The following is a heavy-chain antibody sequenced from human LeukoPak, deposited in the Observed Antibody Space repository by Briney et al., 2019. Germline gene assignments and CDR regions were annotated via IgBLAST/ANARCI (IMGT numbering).Heavy chain of an antibody. D-gene: IGHD6-19*01. J-gene: IGHJ4*02. Sequence: PGGSLRLSCAASGFTFSSYAMHWVRQAPGKGLEWVAVISYDGSNKYYADSVKGRFTISRDNSKNTLYLQMNSLRAEDTAVYYCARDPISSGWYVDYLGQGTLVTVSS. CDR1: GFTFSSYA. CDR3: ARDPISSGWYVDY. V-gene: IGHV3-30-3*01. CDR2: ISYDGSNK.